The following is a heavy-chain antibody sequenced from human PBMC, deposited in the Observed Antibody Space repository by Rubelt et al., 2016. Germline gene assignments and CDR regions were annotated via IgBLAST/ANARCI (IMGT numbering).Heavy chain of an antibody. J-gene: IGHJ4*02. D-gene: IGHD3-10*01. CDR3: ARAGITMVRGVIAD. Sequence: EVQLVESGGGLAQPGGSLRLSCAVSGFTFSSYGMNWVRQAPGKGLEWVSALSGSGASTYYAASVKGRFTISRDNSKNTLYLQMNSLRAEDTAVYYCARAGITMVRGVIADWGQGTLVTVSS. V-gene: IGHV3-23*04. CDR1: GFTFSSYG. CDR2: LSGSGAST.